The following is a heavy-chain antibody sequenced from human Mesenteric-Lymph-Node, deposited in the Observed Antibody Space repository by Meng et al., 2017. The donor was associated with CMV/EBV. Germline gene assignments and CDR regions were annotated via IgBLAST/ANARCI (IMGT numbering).Heavy chain of an antibody. D-gene: IGHD1-20*01. Sequence: SETLSLTCTVSGGSISSSSYYWGWIRQPPGKGLEWIGSIYYSGSTYYNPSLKSRVTISVDTSKNQFSLKLSSVTAADTAVYYCAKDQKEKAAISPGYNSMDVWGQGTTVTVSS. V-gene: IGHV4-39*02. CDR1: GGSISSSSYY. J-gene: IGHJ6*02. CDR3: AKDQKEKAAISPGYNSMDV. CDR2: IYYSGST.